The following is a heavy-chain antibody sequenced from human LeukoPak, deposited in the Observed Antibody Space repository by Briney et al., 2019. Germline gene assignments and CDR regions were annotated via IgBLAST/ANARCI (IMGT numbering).Heavy chain of an antibody. CDR3: ARAGITPRRYYGMDV. D-gene: IGHD3-10*01. V-gene: IGHV3-74*01. CDR2: INSDGSST. Sequence: PGGSLRLSCAASGFTFSSYWMHWVRQAPGKGLVWVSRINSDGSSTSYADSVKGRFTISRDNAKNTLYLQMNSLRAEDTAVYYCARAGITPRRYYGMDVWDKGTTVTVSS. CDR1: GFTFSSYW. J-gene: IGHJ6*04.